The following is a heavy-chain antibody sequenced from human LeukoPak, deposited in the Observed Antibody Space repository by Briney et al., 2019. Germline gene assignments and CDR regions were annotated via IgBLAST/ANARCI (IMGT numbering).Heavy chain of an antibody. CDR3: AKVVAPSTTRNLDY. D-gene: IGHD1-14*01. CDR1: GFTFDDYG. V-gene: IGHV3-23*01. Sequence: GGSLRLSCAASGFTFDDYGMNWVRQAPGKGLEWVSTFGSGGGTYYADSVKGRFTISKDNSKNTLYLQLNNLGAEDTALYYCAKVVAPSTTRNLDYWGQGTLVIVSS. J-gene: IGHJ4*02. CDR2: FGSGGGT.